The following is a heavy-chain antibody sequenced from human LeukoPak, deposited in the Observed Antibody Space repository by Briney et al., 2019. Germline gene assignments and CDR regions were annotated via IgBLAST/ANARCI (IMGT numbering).Heavy chain of an antibody. V-gene: IGHV3-9*01. CDR3: AKGYCSSTTCYTSY. Sequence: GGSLRLSCAASGFTFDDYAMHWGRQAPGKGLEWVSSISWNSGSIGYADSVKGRFTISRDNAENSLYLQMNSLRAEDTALYYCAKGYCSSTTCYTSYWGQGTLVTVSS. J-gene: IGHJ4*02. CDR1: GFTFDDYA. CDR2: ISWNSGSI. D-gene: IGHD2-2*02.